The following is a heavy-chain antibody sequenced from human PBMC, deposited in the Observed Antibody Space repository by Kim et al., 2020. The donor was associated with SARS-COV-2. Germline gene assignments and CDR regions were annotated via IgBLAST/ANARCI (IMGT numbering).Heavy chain of an antibody. V-gene: IGHV3-23*01. CDR3: AKSDCGTIHCKLFHY. CDR1: GFTFSDYT. D-gene: IGHD2-15*01. J-gene: IGHJ4*02. CDR2: ISGSGDST. Sequence: GGSLRLSCEASGFTFSDYTMTWVRQVSGKGLEWVSSISGSGDSTYYADSVEGRFTISRDNSKNTLYIQMDSLRVEDTAVYSCAKSDCGTIHCKLFHYWGQGTLVTVSS.